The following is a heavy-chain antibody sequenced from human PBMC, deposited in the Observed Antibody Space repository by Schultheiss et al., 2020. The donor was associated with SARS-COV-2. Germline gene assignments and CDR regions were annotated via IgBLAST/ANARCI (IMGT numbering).Heavy chain of an antibody. CDR1: GFSFSDAW. CDR3: TTGRLEPGDWDF. V-gene: IGHV3-15*01. J-gene: IGHJ3*01. Sequence: GGSLRLSCAASGFSFSDAWMSWVRQTPGKVLEWVGRIKSKTDGATTDYAAPVKGRFTISRDDSKNTLYLQMNSLKTEDTAVYYCTTGRLEPGDWDFWGQGTMVTVSS. CDR2: IKSKTDGATT. D-gene: IGHD3/OR15-3a*01.